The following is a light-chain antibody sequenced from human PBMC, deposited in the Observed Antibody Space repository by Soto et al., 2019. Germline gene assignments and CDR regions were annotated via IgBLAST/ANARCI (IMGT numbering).Light chain of an antibody. CDR1: SSDVGGYNY. J-gene: IGLJ2*01. CDR3: SSYTSSSRWV. V-gene: IGLV2-14*01. CDR2: DVS. Sequence: QSVLTQPASVSGSPGQSITISCTGTSSDVGGYNYVSWYQQHPGKAPKLMIYDVSNRPSGVSNRFSGSKSGNTASLTISGLQAEDEADYYCSSYTSSSRWVFGGGTKLTAL.